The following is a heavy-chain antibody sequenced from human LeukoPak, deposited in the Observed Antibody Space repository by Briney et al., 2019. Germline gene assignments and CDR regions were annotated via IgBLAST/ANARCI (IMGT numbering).Heavy chain of an antibody. Sequence: ASVKVSCKASGYTFTSYGISWVRQAPGQGLEWMVWISAYNGNTNYAQKLQGRVTMTTDTSTSTAYMELRSLRSDDTAVYYCARGGPTPTGWFGELLPNFSDPYGMDVWGQGTTVTVSS. CDR3: ARGGPTPTGWFGELLPNFSDPYGMDV. CDR1: GYTFTSYG. V-gene: IGHV1-18*01. D-gene: IGHD3-10*01. J-gene: IGHJ6*02. CDR2: ISAYNGNT.